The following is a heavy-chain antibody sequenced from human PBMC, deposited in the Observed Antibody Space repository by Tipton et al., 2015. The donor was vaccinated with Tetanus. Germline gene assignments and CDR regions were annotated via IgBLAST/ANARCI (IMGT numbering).Heavy chain of an antibody. V-gene: IGHV4-4*07. CDR3: ARHFHENSVYYELDIDY. CDR2: ISNGDA. CDR1: RGPISSYY. J-gene: IGHJ4*02. Sequence: PGLVKPSETLSLTCTVSRGPISSYYWSWIRQPAGKGLEWIGHISNGDADYVPSLKSRLTLSVDLSKNQISLNLHSVTAADTAVYYCARHFHENSVYYELDIDYWGQGTLVTVSS. D-gene: IGHD3-22*01.